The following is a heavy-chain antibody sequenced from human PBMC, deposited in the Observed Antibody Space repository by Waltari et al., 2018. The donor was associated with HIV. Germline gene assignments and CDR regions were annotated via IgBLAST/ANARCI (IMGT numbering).Heavy chain of an antibody. D-gene: IGHD4-17*01. J-gene: IGHJ4*02. CDR3: ARGPQDYPKYYFDY. CDR2: MNPNSGNT. V-gene: IGHV1-8*01. Sequence: VQLVQSGDEEKKTGASVKVSCKASGYTFTSYDIKWVQQATGQGLEWLGWMNPNSGNTGYAQRFQGRVTMTRNTSISTAYMELSSLRSEDTAVYFCARGPQDYPKYYFDYWGQGTLVTVSS. CDR1: GYTFTSYD.